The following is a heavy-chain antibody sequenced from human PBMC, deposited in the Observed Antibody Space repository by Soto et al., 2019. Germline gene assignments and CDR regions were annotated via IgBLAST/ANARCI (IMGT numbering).Heavy chain of an antibody. CDR1: GGSISSYY. V-gene: IGHV4-59*01. Sequence: NPSETLSLTCTVSGGSISSYYWSWIRQPPGKGLEWIGYIYYSGSTNYNPSLKSRVTISVDTSKNQFSLKLSSVTAADTAVYYCARDVRSSSWYSWFDPWGQGTLVTVSS. J-gene: IGHJ5*02. CDR3: ARDVRSSSWYSWFDP. D-gene: IGHD6-13*01. CDR2: IYYSGST.